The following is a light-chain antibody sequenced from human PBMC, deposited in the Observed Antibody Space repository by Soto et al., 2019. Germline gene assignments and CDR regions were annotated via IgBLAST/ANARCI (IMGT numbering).Light chain of an antibody. CDR2: DAS. J-gene: IGKJ5*01. V-gene: IGKV3-11*01. Sequence: EIVWTPSPAPLSLSPGGRATLSCKAIQSVSTYLAWYQQRPGQAPRLLIYDASYRATDIPPRFSGSGSGTDFTLTISSLEPEDFAVYYCQQRRSWPPTITFGQGTRLEIK. CDR3: QQRRSWPPTIT. CDR1: QSVSTY.